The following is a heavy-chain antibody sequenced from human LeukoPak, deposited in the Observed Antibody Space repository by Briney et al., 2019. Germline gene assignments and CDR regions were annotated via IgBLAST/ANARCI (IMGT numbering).Heavy chain of an antibody. D-gene: IGHD2-15*01. J-gene: IGHJ4*02. V-gene: IGHV4-34*01. CDR3: ARGAVAAPVDY. CDR2: INHSGST. CDR1: GGSFSGYY. Sequence: PSETLSLTCAVYGGSFSGYYWSWIRQPPGKGLGWIGEINHSGSTNYNPSLKSRVTISVDTSKNQFSLKLSSVTAADTAVYYCARGAVAAPVDYWGQGTLVTVSS.